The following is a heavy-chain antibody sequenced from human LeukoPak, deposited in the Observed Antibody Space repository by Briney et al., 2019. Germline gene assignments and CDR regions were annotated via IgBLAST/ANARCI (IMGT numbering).Heavy chain of an antibody. CDR1: GFTFSNYW. CDR2: IKQDGSEK. D-gene: IGHD3-10*01. CDR3: ARENSQLLWFGEPTSYFDY. Sequence: GGSLRLSCAASGFTFSNYWMNWVRQAPGKGLEWVANIKQDGSEKCYVDSVKGRFTISRDNTKNSLYLQMSSLGAEDTAVYYCARENSQLLWFGEPTSYFDYWGQGTLVTVSS. J-gene: IGHJ4*02. V-gene: IGHV3-7*01.